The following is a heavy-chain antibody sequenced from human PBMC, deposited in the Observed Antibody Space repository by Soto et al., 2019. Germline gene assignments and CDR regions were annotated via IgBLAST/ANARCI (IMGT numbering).Heavy chain of an antibody. CDR3: ARDRNLRYFDY. Sequence: QVQLVESGGGVVQPGRSLRLSCAASGFTFSSYGMHWVRQAPGKGLEWVAVIWYDGSNKYYADSVKGRFTISRDNSKYTLYLQMNSLRAEDTAVYYCARDRNLRYFDYWGQGTLVTVSS. J-gene: IGHJ4*02. CDR1: GFTFSSYG. V-gene: IGHV3-33*01. CDR2: IWYDGSNK. D-gene: IGHD3-16*01.